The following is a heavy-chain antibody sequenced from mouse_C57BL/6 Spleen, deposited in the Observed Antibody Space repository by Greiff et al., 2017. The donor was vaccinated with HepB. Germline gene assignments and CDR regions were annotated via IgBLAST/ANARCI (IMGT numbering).Heavy chain of an antibody. CDR2: IDPSDSYT. V-gene: IGHV1-69*01. CDR3: ARGSNSYAMDY. J-gene: IGHJ4*01. CDR1: GYTFTSYW. Sequence: VQLQQSGAELVMPGASVKLSCKASGYTFTSYWMHWVKQRPGQGLEWIGEIDPSDSYTNYNQKFKGKSTLTVDKSSSTAYMQLSSLTSEDSAVYYCARGSNSYAMDYWGQGTSVTVSS. D-gene: IGHD2-5*01.